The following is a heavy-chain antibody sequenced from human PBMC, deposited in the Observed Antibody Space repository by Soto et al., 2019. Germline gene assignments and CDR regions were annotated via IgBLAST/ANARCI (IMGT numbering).Heavy chain of an antibody. CDR1: GVSFNNNG. CDR2: VSPPFRTS. D-gene: IGHD3-10*01. Sequence: QVQLVQSGAEVKKPGSSVKVSCKTSGVSFNNNGIGWVRQAPGHGLEWMGGVSPPFRTSNYARKFQGRISITADASTRTVNMERSSLTSEDTAQYYCARVLYYGSGSYSPYGMDVWGQGTTVTVSS. J-gene: IGHJ6*02. V-gene: IGHV1-69*01. CDR3: ARVLYYGSGSYSPYGMDV.